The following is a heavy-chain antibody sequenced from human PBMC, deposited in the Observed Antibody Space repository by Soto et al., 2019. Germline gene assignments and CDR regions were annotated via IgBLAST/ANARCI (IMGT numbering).Heavy chain of an antibody. CDR2: SDPGDSDT. D-gene: IGHD3-3*01. J-gene: IGHJ6*02. Sequence: SLKISCNGAGYSFSSYWSGWVRQMPWKGVGMRGISDPGDSDTKYSPSFQGQVTISADKSISTAYLQWSSVKASHTAMYYCASSTCYDFWSGYWTQYYYYGMDVWGQGTTVTVSS. CDR3: ASSTCYDFWSGYWTQYYYYGMDV. CDR1: GYSFSSYW. V-gene: IGHV5-51*01.